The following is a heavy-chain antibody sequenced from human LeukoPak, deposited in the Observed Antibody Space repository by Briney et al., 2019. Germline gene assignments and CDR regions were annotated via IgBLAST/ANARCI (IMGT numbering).Heavy chain of an antibody. CDR1: GYTFTGYY. CDR2: INPNSGGT. Sequence: GASVKVSCKASGYTFTGYYMHWVRQAPGQGLEWMGWINPNSGGTNYAQKFQGRVTMTRDTSISTAYMELSRLRSDDTAVYYCARDDDWNYRYYFDYWGQGTLVTVSS. J-gene: IGHJ4*02. CDR3: ARDDDWNYRYYFDY. D-gene: IGHD1-7*01. V-gene: IGHV1-2*02.